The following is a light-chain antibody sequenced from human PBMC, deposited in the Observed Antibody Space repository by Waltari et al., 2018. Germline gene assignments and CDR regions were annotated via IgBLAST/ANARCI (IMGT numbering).Light chain of an antibody. CDR1: LNIINY. CDR3: QQSYGSPRT. Sequence: IQMTQSPSSLSASVGERVTITCRASLNIINYLSWYQQKPGKAPNLLIYAASNLQRGVPSRFSGSGSGTDFTLIISSLQPEDFATYYCQQSYGSPRTFGQGTKVEIK. CDR2: AAS. J-gene: IGKJ1*01. V-gene: IGKV1-39*01.